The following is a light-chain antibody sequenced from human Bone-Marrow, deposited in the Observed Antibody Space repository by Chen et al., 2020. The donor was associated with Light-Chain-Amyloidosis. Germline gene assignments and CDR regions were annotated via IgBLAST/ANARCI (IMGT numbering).Light chain of an antibody. V-gene: IGKV4-1*01. CDR1: QSVLYSSNNKNY. J-gene: IGKJ2*01. CDR3: QQLNSYPVT. CDR2: WAS. Sequence: DIVMTQSPDSLAVSPGERATINCKSSQSVLYSSNNKNYLAWYQQKPGQPPKLLIYWASTRESGVPDRFSGSGSGTDFTLTISSLQPEDFGTYYCQQLNSYPVTFGQGTKLEIK.